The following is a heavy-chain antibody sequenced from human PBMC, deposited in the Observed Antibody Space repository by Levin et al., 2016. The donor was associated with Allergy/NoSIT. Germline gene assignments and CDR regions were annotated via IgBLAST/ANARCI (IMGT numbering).Heavy chain of an antibody. CDR3: ARVATYYYDSSGFYPIDY. Sequence: GESLKISCAASGFTFNTYSMNWVRQAPGKGLEWVSSISSSSSYIYYADSLKGRFTISRDNAKNSLYLQMNSLRAEDTAVYYCARVATYYYDSSGFYPIDYWGQGTLVTVSS. D-gene: IGHD3-22*01. J-gene: IGHJ4*02. CDR1: GFTFNTYS. V-gene: IGHV3-21*01. CDR2: ISSSSSYI.